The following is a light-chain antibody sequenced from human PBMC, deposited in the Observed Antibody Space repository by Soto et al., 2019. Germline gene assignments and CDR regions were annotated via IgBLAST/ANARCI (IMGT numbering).Light chain of an antibody. CDR1: QDISNY. CDR2: DAS. CDR3: QQYDNFPKT. V-gene: IGKV1-33*01. J-gene: IGKJ2*01. Sequence: DIQMTQSPSSLSASVGDRVTITCQASQDISNYLNWYQQKPGKAPKLLIYDASNVETGVPSRFSGSGSGTDFTFTISSLQPEDIATYYCQQYDNFPKTFGQGTKLEIK.